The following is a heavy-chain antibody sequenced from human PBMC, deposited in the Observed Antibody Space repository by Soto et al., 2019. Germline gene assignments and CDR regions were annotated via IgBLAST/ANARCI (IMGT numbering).Heavy chain of an antibody. Sequence: PSETLSLTWAVYGGSFSGYYWSRIRQPPGKGLEWIGEINHSGSTNYNPSLKSRVTISVDTSKNQFSQKLSSVTAADTAVYYCARIFYYYYYYMDVWGKGTTVTVSS. CDR1: GGSFSGYY. V-gene: IGHV4-34*01. J-gene: IGHJ6*03. D-gene: IGHD3-3*01. CDR3: ARIFYYYYYYMDV. CDR2: INHSGST.